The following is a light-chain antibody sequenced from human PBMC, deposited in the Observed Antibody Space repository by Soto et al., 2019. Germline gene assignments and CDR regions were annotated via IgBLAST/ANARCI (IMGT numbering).Light chain of an antibody. CDR2: GAS. CDR3: QQYGNSPIT. J-gene: IGKJ5*01. Sequence: ETVLTRSPGTLSLSPGERATLSCRASQSVSSNFLAWYQQKLGQAPRLLIYGASSRATGISDRFSGSGSGTDLTLTITRLEPEDFVVYYCQQYGNSPITFGQGTRLEI. CDR1: QSVSSNF. V-gene: IGKV3-20*01.